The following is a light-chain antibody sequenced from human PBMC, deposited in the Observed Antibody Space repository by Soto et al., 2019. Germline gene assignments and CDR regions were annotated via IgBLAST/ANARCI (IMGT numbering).Light chain of an antibody. CDR2: GAS. CDR1: QSVSSNY. V-gene: IGKV3-20*01. J-gene: IGKJ1*01. Sequence: EIVLTQSPGTLSLSPGERATLSCRASQSVSSNYLAWYQQKPGQAPRLIIYGASSRATGIPDRFSGSGSGTEFTLTISRLEPEDVAVYYCQQYGGSPRTLGQGTKVDIK. CDR3: QQYGGSPRT.